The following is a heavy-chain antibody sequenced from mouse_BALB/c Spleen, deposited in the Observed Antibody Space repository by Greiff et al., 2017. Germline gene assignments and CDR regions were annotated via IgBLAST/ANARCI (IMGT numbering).Heavy chain of an antibody. CDR3: ARDPFDGYYLYYAMDY. Sequence: QVQLKESGPGLVAPSQSLSITCTVSGFSLTSYGVHWVRQPPGKGLEWLGVIWAGGSTNYNSALMSRLSISKDNSKSQVFLKMNSLQTDDTAMYYCARDPFDGYYLYYAMDYWGQGTSVTVSS. V-gene: IGHV2-9*02. J-gene: IGHJ4*01. D-gene: IGHD2-3*01. CDR1: GFSLTSYG. CDR2: IWAGGST.